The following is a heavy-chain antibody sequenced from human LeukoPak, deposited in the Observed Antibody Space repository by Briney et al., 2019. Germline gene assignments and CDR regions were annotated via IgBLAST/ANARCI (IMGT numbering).Heavy chain of an antibody. V-gene: IGHV4-38-2*02. CDR2: IYHSGST. Sequence: SGTLSLTCAVSGYSISSGYYWGWIRQPPGKGLEWIGSIYHSGSTYYNPSLKSRVTISVDTSKNQFSLKLSSVTAADTAVYYCARDEAVAVDYWGQGTLVTVSS. CDR3: ARDEAVAVDY. CDR1: GYSISSGYY. J-gene: IGHJ4*02. D-gene: IGHD6-19*01.